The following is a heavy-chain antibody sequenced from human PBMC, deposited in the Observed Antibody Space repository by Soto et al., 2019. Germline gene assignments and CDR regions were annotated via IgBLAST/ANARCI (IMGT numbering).Heavy chain of an antibody. D-gene: IGHD5-18*01. J-gene: IGHJ3*02. CDR1: GGSISSYY. Sequence: PSETLSLTCTVSGGSISSYYWSWIRQPPGKGLEWIGYIYYSGSTNYNPSLKSRVTISVDTSKNQFSLKLSSVTAADTAVYYCARMRRGYSYGRREDAFDIWGQGTMVT. CDR3: ARMRRGYSYGRREDAFDI. CDR2: IYYSGST. V-gene: IGHV4-59*01.